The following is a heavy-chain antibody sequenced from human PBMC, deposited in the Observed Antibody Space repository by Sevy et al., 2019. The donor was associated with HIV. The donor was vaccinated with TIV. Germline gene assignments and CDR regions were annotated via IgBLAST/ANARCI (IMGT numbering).Heavy chain of an antibody. CDR1: GFTFSNYG. J-gene: IGHJ4*02. CDR3: AKRPSLFYLLDY. Sequence: GGSLRLSCAASGFTFSNYGMHWVRQAPGKGLEWVAVISYDGSKQYYADSVKGRFTISRDNSKNTLYLQMNSLGTEDTAVYYCAKRPSLFYLLDYWGQGTLVTVSS. D-gene: IGHD3-3*01. CDR2: ISYDGSKQ. V-gene: IGHV3-30*18.